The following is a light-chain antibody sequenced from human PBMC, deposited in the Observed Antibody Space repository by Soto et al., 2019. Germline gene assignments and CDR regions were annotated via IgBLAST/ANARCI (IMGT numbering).Light chain of an antibody. V-gene: IGKV1-5*01. CDR3: QQFNSYPIT. Sequence: DIQMTQSPSTLSPSVGDRVTITCRASRSISDWLAWYQQKPGKAPKLLIFDASSLESGVPSRFSGSGSGTEFTLTISGLQPDDFATYYCQQFNSYPITFGQGTRLEI. CDR1: RSISDW. J-gene: IGKJ5*01. CDR2: DAS.